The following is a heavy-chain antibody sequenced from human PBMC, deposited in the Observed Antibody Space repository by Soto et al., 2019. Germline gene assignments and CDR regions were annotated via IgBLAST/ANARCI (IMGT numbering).Heavy chain of an antibody. Sequence: EASVKVSCKASGYTFTTYDLNWVRQAAGQGLEWLGWMSPNSDNTGYAQKFQGRVTMTRNTSISTAYMELSSLTSEDTAVYYCARDYGGNSGWFDPWGQGTLVTVSS. CDR3: ARDYGGNSGWFDP. J-gene: IGHJ5*02. V-gene: IGHV1-8*01. D-gene: IGHD4-17*01. CDR1: GYTFTTYD. CDR2: MSPNSDNT.